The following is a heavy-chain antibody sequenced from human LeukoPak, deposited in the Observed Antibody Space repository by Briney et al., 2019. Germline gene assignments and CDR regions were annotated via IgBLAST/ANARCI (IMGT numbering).Heavy chain of an antibody. CDR1: GGSFSSYY. J-gene: IGHJ5*02. V-gene: IGHV4-59*01. CDR3: ARGDHDFWSGIEPITHWFDP. CDR2: IYYSGST. D-gene: IGHD3-3*01. Sequence: AETLSLTCTVSGGSFSSYYWSWIRQPPGKGLEWIGYIYYSGSTNYNPSLTSRVTISVDTSKNQFSLKLSSVTAADTAVYYCARGDHDFWSGIEPITHWFDPWGQGTLVIVAS.